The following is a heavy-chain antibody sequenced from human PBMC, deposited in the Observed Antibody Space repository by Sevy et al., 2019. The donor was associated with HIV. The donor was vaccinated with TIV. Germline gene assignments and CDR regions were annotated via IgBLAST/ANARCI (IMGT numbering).Heavy chain of an antibody. J-gene: IGHJ4*02. CDR2: ISISGADT. CDR1: GFTFSIYA. D-gene: IGHD3-10*01. V-gene: IGHV3-23*01. CDR3: AKDRVSGSYYTGDFDY. Sequence: GGSLRLSCAASGFTFSIYAMTWVRQAPGKGLEWVSVISISGADTYYPDSVKGRFTISRDNSKNTLYLQMNSLRAEDTAVYYCAKDRVSGSYYTGDFDYWGQGTLVTVSS.